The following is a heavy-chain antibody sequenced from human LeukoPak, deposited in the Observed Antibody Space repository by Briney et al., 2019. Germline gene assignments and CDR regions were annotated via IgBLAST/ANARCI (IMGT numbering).Heavy chain of an antibody. CDR2: ISLTGLT. Sequence: SETLSLTCGVSGGFISNTNWWSWVRQPPGQGLEWIGEISLTGLTHYNPSLESRVTVSLDKSKNQLSLNLTSVTAADTAVYYCSRENGAFSPFGYWGQGTLVTVLS. D-gene: IGHD2-8*01. J-gene: IGHJ4*02. CDR1: GGFISNTNW. CDR3: SRENGAFSPFGY. V-gene: IGHV4-4*02.